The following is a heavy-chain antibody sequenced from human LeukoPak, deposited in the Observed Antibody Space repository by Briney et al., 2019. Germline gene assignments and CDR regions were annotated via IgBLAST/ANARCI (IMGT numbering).Heavy chain of an antibody. D-gene: IGHD2-15*01. CDR2: ISINGANT. CDR1: GFTFSSFA. CDR3: AKDHCSGGGCTLRYFDY. V-gene: IGHV3-23*01. Sequence: GGSLRLSCAASGFTFSSFAMSWVRQAPGEGLEWVATISINGANTYYADSVKGRFTISGDSSKNTVSLQMNTLRAEDTAIYHRAKDHCSGGGCTLRYFDYWGQGTLVTVSS. J-gene: IGHJ4*02.